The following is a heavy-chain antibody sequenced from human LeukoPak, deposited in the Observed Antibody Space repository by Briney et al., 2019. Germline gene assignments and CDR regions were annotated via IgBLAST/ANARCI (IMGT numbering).Heavy chain of an antibody. J-gene: IGHJ4*02. CDR3: ATGGYSYSDFDY. CDR2: ISAYNGNT. CDR1: GYTFTSYG. Sequence: ASVKVSCKASGYTFTSYGISWVRQAPGQGLGWMGWISAYNGNTNYAQKLQGRVTMTTDTSTNTAYMELRSLRSDDTAVYYCATGGYSYSDFDYWGQGTLVTVSS. D-gene: IGHD5-18*01. V-gene: IGHV1-18*01.